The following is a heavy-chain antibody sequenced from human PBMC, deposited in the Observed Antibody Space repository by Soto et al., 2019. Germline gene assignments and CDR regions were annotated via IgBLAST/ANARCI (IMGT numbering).Heavy chain of an antibody. J-gene: IGHJ4*02. Sequence: GGSLRLSCAASGFTFSSYAMHWVRQAPGKGLEWVAVKSHDGSSRYYADSVKGRFTISRDNSKNTLYLQMNSLRPEDTAVYYCARPGRWLQSHVDYWGPGTLVTVSS. CDR3: ARPGRWLQSHVDY. V-gene: IGHV3-30-3*01. CDR1: GFTFSSYA. D-gene: IGHD1-26*01. CDR2: KSHDGSSR.